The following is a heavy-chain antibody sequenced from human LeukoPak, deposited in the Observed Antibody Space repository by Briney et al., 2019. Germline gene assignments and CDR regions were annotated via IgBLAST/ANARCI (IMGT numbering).Heavy chain of an antibody. CDR3: ALSSWEAFDI. Sequence: SETLSLTCTVSGGSISSSSYYWGWIRQPPGKGLEWIGYIYYSGSTNYNPSLKSRVTISVDTSKNQFSLKLSSVTAADTAVYYCALSSWEAFDIWGQGTMVTVSS. V-gene: IGHV4-61*05. J-gene: IGHJ3*02. CDR1: GGSISSSSYY. D-gene: IGHD6-13*01. CDR2: IYYSGST.